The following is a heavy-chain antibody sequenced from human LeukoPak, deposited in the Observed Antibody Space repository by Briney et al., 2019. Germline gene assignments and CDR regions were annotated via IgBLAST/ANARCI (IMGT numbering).Heavy chain of an antibody. CDR1: GFTFSSYA. V-gene: IGHV3-30*04. J-gene: IGHJ4*02. CDR3: ARDSRPYSSGFYFDY. Sequence: PGGSLRLSCAASGFTFSSYAMHWVRQAPSKGLEWVAVISYDGSNKYYADSVKGRFTISRDNSKNTLYLQMNSLRAEDTAVYYCARDSRPYSSGFYFDYWGQGTLVTVSS. D-gene: IGHD6-19*01. CDR2: ISYDGSNK.